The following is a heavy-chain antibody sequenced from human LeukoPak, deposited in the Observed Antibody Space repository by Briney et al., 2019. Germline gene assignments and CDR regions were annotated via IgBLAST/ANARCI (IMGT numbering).Heavy chain of an antibody. V-gene: IGHV4-59*11. J-gene: IGHJ6*02. CDR3: AKALGVGSPYDILTGYYTGYYYYYGMDV. CDR1: GGSISSHY. CDR2: IYYSGST. D-gene: IGHD3-9*01. Sequence: SETLSLTCTVSGGSISSHYWSWIRQPPGKGLEWIGYIYYSGSTNYNPSLKSRVTISVDTSKNQFSLKLSSVTAADTAVYYCAKALGVGSPYDILTGYYTGYYYYYGMDVWGQGTTVTVSS.